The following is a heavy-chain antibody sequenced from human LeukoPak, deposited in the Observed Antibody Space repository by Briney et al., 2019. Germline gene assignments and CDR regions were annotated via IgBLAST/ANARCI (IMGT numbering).Heavy chain of an antibody. J-gene: IGHJ4*02. CDR2: IYYSGNTGT. CDR3: ARDGGSGWTGFDY. CDR1: GGSISSYW. Sequence: SETLSLTCTVSGGSISSYWWSWIRQPPGKGLEWIGYIYYSGNTGTDYNPSLKCRVTISVDTSKNQFSLQLSSVTAADTAVYYCARDGGSGWTGFDYWGQGTLVTVSS. V-gene: IGHV4-59*01. D-gene: IGHD6-19*01.